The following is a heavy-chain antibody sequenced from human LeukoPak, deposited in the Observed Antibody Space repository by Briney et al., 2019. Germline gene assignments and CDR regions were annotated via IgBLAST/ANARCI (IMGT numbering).Heavy chain of an antibody. D-gene: IGHD1-26*01. Sequence: ASVTVSFKSSVYTFTIYDINWVRQATGQGREWMGWMNPKSGNTGYAQKFQGRVTMTRDTSISTAYMELSSLRSEDTAVYYCARVTGSIDYWGQGTLVTVSS. CDR3: ARVTGSIDY. V-gene: IGHV1-8*01. J-gene: IGHJ4*02. CDR2: MNPKSGNT. CDR1: VYTFTIYD.